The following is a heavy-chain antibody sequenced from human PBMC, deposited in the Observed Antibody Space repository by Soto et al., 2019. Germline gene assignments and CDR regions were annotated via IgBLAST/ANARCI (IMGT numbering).Heavy chain of an antibody. J-gene: IGHJ1*01. CDR2: IYYSGST. CDR1: GGSISSYY. Sequence: SETLSLTCTVSGGSISSYYWSWIRQPPGKGLEWIGYIYYSGSTNYNPSLKSRVTISVDTSKNQFSLKLSSVTAADTAVYYCAGAVAGTKYFQHWGQGTLVTVSS. CDR3: AGAVAGTKYFQH. D-gene: IGHD6-19*01. V-gene: IGHV4-59*01.